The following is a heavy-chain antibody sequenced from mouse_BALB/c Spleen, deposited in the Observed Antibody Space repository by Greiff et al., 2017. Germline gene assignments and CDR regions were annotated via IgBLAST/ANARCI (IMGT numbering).Heavy chain of an antibody. V-gene: IGHV1-7*01. CDR2: INPSTGYT. D-gene: IGHD2-2*01. CDR3: ARWLRRDYAMDY. Sequence: QVQLQQSGAELAKPGASVKMSCKASGYTFTSYWMHWVKQRPGQGLEWIGYINPSTGYTEYNQKFKDKATLTADKSSSTAYMQLSSLTSEDSAVYYCARWLRRDYAMDYWGQGTSVTVSS. J-gene: IGHJ4*01. CDR1: GYTFTSYW.